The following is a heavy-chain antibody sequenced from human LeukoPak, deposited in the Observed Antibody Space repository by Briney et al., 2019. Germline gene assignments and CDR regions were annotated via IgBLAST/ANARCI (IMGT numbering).Heavy chain of an antibody. Sequence: GGSLRLSCAASGFTFSSFAMSWVRQAPGKGLEWVSGISGGGDNTYFADSVKGRFTISRDNSKNTLYLQMNGLRAEDTAVYYCARDDTSSAWGLLRYWGQGTLVTVSS. CDR3: ARDDTSSAWGLLRY. V-gene: IGHV3-23*01. CDR1: GFTFSSFA. J-gene: IGHJ4*02. CDR2: ISGGGDNT. D-gene: IGHD6-19*01.